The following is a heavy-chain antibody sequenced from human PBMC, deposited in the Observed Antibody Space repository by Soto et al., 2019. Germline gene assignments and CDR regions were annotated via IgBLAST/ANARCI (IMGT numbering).Heavy chain of an antibody. D-gene: IGHD2-21*01. CDR2: IIPIFGTA. J-gene: IGHJ6*02. CDR1: RVAFSKFI. V-gene: IGHV1-69*13. Sequence: SVKVSCKASRVAFSKFIVTWVRQAPGLGLEWVGGIIPIFGTANYAQKFQGRVTITADESTSTSYMEVNNLRSEDTAVYYCAKVRHISPMGYYYGMDVWGQGTTVTVSS. CDR3: AKVRHISPMGYYYGMDV.